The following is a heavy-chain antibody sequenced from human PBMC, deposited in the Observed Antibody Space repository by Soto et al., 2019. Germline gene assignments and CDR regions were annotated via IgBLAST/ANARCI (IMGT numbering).Heavy chain of an antibody. CDR1: GYTFTSYG. J-gene: IGHJ3*02. D-gene: IGHD6-19*01. Sequence: ASVKVSCKASGYTFTSYGISWVRQAPGQGLGWMGWISAYNGNTNYAQKLQGRVTINPDTSKNQFSLQLNSVTPEDTAVYYCARDQHSSGWYEGLGAFDIWGQGTMVTV. CDR3: ARDQHSSGWYEGLGAFDI. CDR2: ISAYNGNT. V-gene: IGHV1-18*04.